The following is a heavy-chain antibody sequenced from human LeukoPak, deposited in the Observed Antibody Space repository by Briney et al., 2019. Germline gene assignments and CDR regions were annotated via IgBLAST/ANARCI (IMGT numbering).Heavy chain of an antibody. J-gene: IGHJ4*02. CDR3: AREVRGAYYFDY. CDR1: GFTFSSYS. V-gene: IGHV3-21*01. Sequence: GGSLRLSCAASGFTFSSYSLNWVRQAPGKGLDWVSSISSSSSYIYYADSVKGRFTISRGNAKNSLYLQMNSLRAEDTAVYYCAREVRGAYYFDYWGQGTLVTVSS. D-gene: IGHD1-1*01. CDR2: ISSSSSYI.